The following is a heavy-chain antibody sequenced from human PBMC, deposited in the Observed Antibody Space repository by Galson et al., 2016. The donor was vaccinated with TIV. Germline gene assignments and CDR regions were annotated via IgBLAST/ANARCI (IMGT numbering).Heavy chain of an antibody. Sequence: SETLSLTCAVSGYSMKSGYYWGWVRQPPGKGLQWIGSIYESGTTYSNPSLKSRLTMSVDTSKNQFSLKLSSLTAADTAVYYCIREGSTVTMHHYFGMDVWGQGTSVTVSS. CDR2: IYESGTT. D-gene: IGHD4-17*01. CDR1: GYSMKSGYY. J-gene: IGHJ6*02. CDR3: IREGSTVTMHHYFGMDV. V-gene: IGHV4-38-2*02.